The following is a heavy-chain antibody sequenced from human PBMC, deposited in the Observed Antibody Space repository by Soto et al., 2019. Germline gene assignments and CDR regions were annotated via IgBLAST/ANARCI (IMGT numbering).Heavy chain of an antibody. V-gene: IGHV3-53*04. J-gene: IGHJ4*02. CDR1: GFSVSNNY. CDR2: IYADGTT. CDR3: ERGGGPFINSVTNPFDY. Sequence: PGGSLRLSCVVSGFSVSNNYMSWVRQAPGMRLDWVSVIYADGTTYYVDSVKGRFTISRHNSRNTLYLQMDSLRTEDTAVYYCERGGGPFINSVTNPFDYWGQGTLVTVSS. D-gene: IGHD4-17*01.